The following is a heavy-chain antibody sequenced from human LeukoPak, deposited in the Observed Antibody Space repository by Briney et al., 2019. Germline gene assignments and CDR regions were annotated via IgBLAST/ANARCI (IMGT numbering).Heavy chain of an antibody. CDR2: IVVGSGNT. CDR1: GFTFTSSA. Sequence: ASVKVSCEASGFTFTSSAVQWVRQARGQRLEWIGWIVVGSGNTNYAQKFQERVTITRDMSTSTAYMELSSLRSEDTAVYYCAAATDRSGYLLTRWGQGTLVTVSS. J-gene: IGHJ4*02. V-gene: IGHV1-58*01. D-gene: IGHD3-22*01. CDR3: AAATDRSGYLLTR.